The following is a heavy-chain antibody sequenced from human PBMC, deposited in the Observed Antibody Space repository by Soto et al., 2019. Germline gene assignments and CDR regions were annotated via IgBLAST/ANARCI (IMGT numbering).Heavy chain of an antibody. Sequence: SETLSLTCAVYGGSFSGYYWSWIRQPPGKGLEWIGEINHSGSTNYNPSLKSRVTISVDTSKNQFSLKLSSVTAADTAVYYCARRTLWFGSPWGQGTLVTVSS. CDR1: GGSFSGYY. CDR2: INHSGST. J-gene: IGHJ4*02. CDR3: ARRTLWFGSP. D-gene: IGHD3-10*01. V-gene: IGHV4-34*01.